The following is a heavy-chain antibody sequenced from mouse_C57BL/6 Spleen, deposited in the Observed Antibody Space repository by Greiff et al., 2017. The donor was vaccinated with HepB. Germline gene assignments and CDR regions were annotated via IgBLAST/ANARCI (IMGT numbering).Heavy chain of an antibody. J-gene: IGHJ3*01. CDR1: GFTFSSYA. D-gene: IGHD2-4*01. V-gene: IGHV5-4*03. Sequence: EVMLVESGGGLVKPGGSLKLSCAASGFTFSSYAMSWVRQTPDKRLEWVATISDGGSYTYYPDNVKGRFTISRDNAKNNLYLQMSHLKSEDTAMYYCARGDDYDERFAYWGQGTLVTVSA. CDR3: ARGDDYDERFAY. CDR2: ISDGGSYT.